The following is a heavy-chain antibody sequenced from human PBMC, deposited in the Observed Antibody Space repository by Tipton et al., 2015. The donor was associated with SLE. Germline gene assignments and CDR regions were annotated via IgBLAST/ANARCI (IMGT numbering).Heavy chain of an antibody. D-gene: IGHD3-9*01. Sequence: RSLRLSCAASGFTFSTYAMHWVRQAPGKGLEWVAVISYDGSNKYYADSVKGRFTISRDNSKNTLYLQMNSLRPEDTAFYYCARGPLLYLRNNWFDPWGQGTLVTVSS. CDR3: ARGPLLYLRNNWFDP. CDR1: GFTFSTYA. J-gene: IGHJ5*02. CDR2: ISYDGSNK. V-gene: IGHV3-30*04.